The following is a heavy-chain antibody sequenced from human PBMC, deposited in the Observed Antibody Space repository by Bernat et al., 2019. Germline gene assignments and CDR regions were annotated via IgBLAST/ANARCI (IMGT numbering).Heavy chain of an antibody. Sequence: EVQLVESGGGLVQPGGSLRLSCAASGFTFSSYEMNWVRQAPGKGLEWVSYISSSGSTIYYADSVKGRFTISRDNAKNSLYLQMNSLRAEDTAVYYCARDRSGYSSSWEVYWGQGTLVIVSS. CDR3: ARDRSGYSSSWEVY. CDR2: ISSSGSTI. CDR1: GFTFSSYE. J-gene: IGHJ4*02. V-gene: IGHV3-48*03. D-gene: IGHD6-13*01.